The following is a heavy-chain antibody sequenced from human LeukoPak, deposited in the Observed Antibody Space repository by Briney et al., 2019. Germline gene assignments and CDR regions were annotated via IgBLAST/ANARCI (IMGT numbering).Heavy chain of an antibody. CDR1: GYTFTNYA. CDR2: INTGNGNT. V-gene: IGHV1-3*04. J-gene: IGHJ5*02. CDR3: ARDLLQLPPAVTSNWFDP. D-gene: IGHD4-17*01. Sequence: ASVKVSCKASGYTFTNYALHWVRQAPGQRLEWMGWINTGNGNTKYSQEFQGRVTITRDTSISTAYMELSRLRSDDTAVYYCARDLLQLPPAVTSNWFDPWGQGTLVTVSS.